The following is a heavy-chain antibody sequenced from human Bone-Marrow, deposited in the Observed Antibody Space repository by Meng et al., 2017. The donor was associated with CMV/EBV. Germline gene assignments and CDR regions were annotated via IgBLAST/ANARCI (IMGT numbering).Heavy chain of an antibody. J-gene: IGHJ5*02. V-gene: IGHV1-69*05. CDR1: GTFSSYA. D-gene: IGHD3-3*01. Sequence: GTFSSYAISWVRQAPGQGLEWMGGIIPIFGTANYAQKFQGRVTITTDESTSTAYMELSSLRSEDTAVYYCVSITIFGVVTGSGWFDPWGQGTLVTVSS. CDR2: IIPIFGTA. CDR3: VSITIFGVVTGSGWFDP.